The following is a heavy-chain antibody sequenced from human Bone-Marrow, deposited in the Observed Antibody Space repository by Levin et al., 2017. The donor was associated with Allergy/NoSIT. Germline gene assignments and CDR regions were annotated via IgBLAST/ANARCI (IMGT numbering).Heavy chain of an antibody. CDR3: ARLYTVSKIYFYYVDV. J-gene: IGHJ6*03. CDR1: GYSFTTYW. CDR2: IFPGDSDT. V-gene: IGHV5-51*01. D-gene: IGHD4-11*01. Sequence: PGESLKISCTGSGYSFTTYWTGWVRQMPGKGLEWVAIIFPGDSDTRFGPSFQGQVTISADKSISAAYLQWNSLEASDTAMYYCARLYTVSKIYFYYVDVWGKGTTVTVSS.